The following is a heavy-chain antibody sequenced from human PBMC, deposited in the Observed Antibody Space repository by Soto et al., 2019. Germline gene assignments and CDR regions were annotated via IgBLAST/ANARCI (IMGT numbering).Heavy chain of an antibody. CDR2: ISHSGST. J-gene: IGHJ4*02. CDR3: AREYTYGSNFFDC. V-gene: IGHV4-31*03. Sequence: SETLSLTCTVSGGSITSIAYYWGWIRQHPGKGLEWIGYISHSGSTYYTPSLKSRVIISADTSKNQFSLNLTSVTAADTAVYYCAREYTYGSNFFDCWGQGALVTVSS. CDR1: GGSITSIAYY. D-gene: IGHD5-18*01.